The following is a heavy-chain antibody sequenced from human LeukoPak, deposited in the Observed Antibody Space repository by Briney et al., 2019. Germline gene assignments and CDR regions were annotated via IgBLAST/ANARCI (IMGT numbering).Heavy chain of an antibody. Sequence: GASVKVSCKASGYTFTSYYMHWVRQAPGRGLEWMGIINPSGGSTSYAQKFQGRVTMTRDTSTSTVYMELSSLRSEDTAVYYCARGGRGAAAYYYGVDVWGQGTTVTVSS. V-gene: IGHV1-46*01. J-gene: IGHJ6*02. D-gene: IGHD6-13*01. CDR2: INPSGGST. CDR3: ARGGRGAAAYYYGVDV. CDR1: GYTFTSYY.